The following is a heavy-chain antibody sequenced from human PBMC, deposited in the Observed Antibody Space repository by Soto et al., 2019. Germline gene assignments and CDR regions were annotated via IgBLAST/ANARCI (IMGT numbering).Heavy chain of an antibody. CDR1: GGTFNNYA. Sequence: AASVKVSCKASGGTFNNYAITWVRQAPGQGLEWMGGIVPIFAIVNYAERFQGRVTITADKFTSTVYMEMSTLNSEDTAVYYCARDYYDSTGHAKYYYYGLDVWGQGTAVTVSS. CDR2: IVPIFAIV. CDR3: ARDYYDSTGHAKYYYYGLDV. V-gene: IGHV1-69*10. J-gene: IGHJ6*02. D-gene: IGHD3-22*01.